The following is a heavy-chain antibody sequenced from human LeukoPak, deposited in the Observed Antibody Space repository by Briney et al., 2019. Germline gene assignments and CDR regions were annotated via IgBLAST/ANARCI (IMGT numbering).Heavy chain of an antibody. CDR2: IYPGGSDT. D-gene: IGHD6-19*01. CDR1: GYTFTNYW. CDR3: ARHVRESSDWRFLDH. J-gene: IGHJ4*02. V-gene: IGHV5-51*01. Sequence: GESLKISCKGSGYTFTNYWIGWVRQMPGKGLEWMGIIYPGGSDTRYSPSFQGQVTISADKSISTAYLQWSSLKASDTAMYYCARHVRESSDWRFLDHWGQGTLVTVSS.